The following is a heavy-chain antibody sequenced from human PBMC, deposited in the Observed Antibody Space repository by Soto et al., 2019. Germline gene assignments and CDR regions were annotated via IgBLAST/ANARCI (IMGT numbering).Heavy chain of an antibody. CDR1: GFTFSRYE. Sequence: EMQLVESGGGWVQPGGSLRLSCAASGFTFSRYEMNWVRQAPGKGLEWVSYIRSSGTTIYYADSVKGRFTISRDNAKNSLYLQMNSLRAEDTAVYYCARDQGLIAAVDAGGMDVWGQGTTVTVS. J-gene: IGHJ6*02. V-gene: IGHV3-48*03. CDR3: ARDQGLIAAVDAGGMDV. D-gene: IGHD2-8*01. CDR2: IRSSGTTI.